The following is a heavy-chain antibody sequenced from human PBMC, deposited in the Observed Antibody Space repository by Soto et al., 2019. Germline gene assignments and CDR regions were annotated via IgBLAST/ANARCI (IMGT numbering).Heavy chain of an antibody. V-gene: IGHV5-10-1*01. CDR2: IDPSDSYT. Sequence: PGESLKISCKGSGYSFTSYWISWVRQMPGKGLEWMGRIDPSDSYTNYSPSFQGHVTISADKSISTAYLQWSSLKASDTAMYYCARITFFYYYDSSGYPSHCGQXTLVTVSS. CDR3: ARITFFYYYDSSGYPSH. D-gene: IGHD3-22*01. CDR1: GYSFTSYW. J-gene: IGHJ4*02.